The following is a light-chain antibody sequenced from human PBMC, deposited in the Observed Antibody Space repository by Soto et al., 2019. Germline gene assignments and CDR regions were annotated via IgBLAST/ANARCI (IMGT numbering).Light chain of an antibody. CDR1: NSNLGAGYD. V-gene: IGLV1-40*01. CDR3: QAYDYSLTASV. Sequence: QSALTQPPSVSGAPGQRVTISCTGNNSNLGAGYDVHWYQQLPGAAPKLVIFGNRNRPSGVPERFSGSKSGTSASLAITGLLAEDEADYYCQAYDYSLTASVFGGGTKLTVL. J-gene: IGLJ3*02. CDR2: GNR.